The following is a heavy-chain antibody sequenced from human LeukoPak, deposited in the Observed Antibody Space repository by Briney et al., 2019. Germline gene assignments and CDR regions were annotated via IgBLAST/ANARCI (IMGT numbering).Heavy chain of an antibody. Sequence: SSETLSLTCTVSGGSISSGSYYWSWIRQPAGKGLEWIGRIYTSGSTNYNPSLKSRVTISVDTSKNQFSLKLSSVTAADTAVYYCARELLYYDSSGYYYEYNWFDPWGQGTLVTVSS. V-gene: IGHV4-61*02. J-gene: IGHJ5*02. CDR1: GGSISSGSYY. D-gene: IGHD3-22*01. CDR2: IYTSGST. CDR3: ARELLYYDSSGYYYEYNWFDP.